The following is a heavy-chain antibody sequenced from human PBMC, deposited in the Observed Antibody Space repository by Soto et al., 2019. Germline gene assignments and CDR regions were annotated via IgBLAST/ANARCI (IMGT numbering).Heavy chain of an antibody. CDR1: GFTFSTFA. D-gene: IGHD3-3*01. Sequence: PGGSLRLSCAASGFTFSTFAMSWVRQAPGKGLEWVSSISASGGSTYYADSVKGRFTISRDNSKNTLFLHMNSLTAEDTAVYYCAKARAQYYDFWSGYPVDYWGQGTLVTVSS. CDR3: AKARAQYYDFWSGYPVDY. V-gene: IGHV3-23*01. CDR2: ISASGGST. J-gene: IGHJ4*02.